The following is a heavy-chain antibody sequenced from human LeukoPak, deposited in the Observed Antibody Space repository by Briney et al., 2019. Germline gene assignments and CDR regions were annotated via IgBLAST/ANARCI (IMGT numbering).Heavy chain of an antibody. D-gene: IGHD6-19*01. Sequence: SETLSLTCTVSGGSINSYYWSWIRQSPGKGLEWIGYIYYSGSTNYNPSLKSRVTMSVDTSKNQFSLKLTSVTAADTAAYYCARDGSGWSGWFDPWGQGTLVTVSS. J-gene: IGHJ5*02. CDR2: IYYSGST. CDR3: ARDGSGWSGWFDP. CDR1: GGSINSYY. V-gene: IGHV4-59*01.